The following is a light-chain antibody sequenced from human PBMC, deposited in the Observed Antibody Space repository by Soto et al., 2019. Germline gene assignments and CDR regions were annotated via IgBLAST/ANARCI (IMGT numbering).Light chain of an antibody. J-gene: IGKJ1*01. CDR2: GAS. Sequence: EIVLTQSPPTLSVSAGERATLSCRASQSVSSSLAWYQQKPGQAPRLVIYGASTKATGIPARFSVSGSGTKFTINLRSMQSEDFAVYYCQQYHNWPPWTFGQGPQVDIK. V-gene: IGKV3-15*01. CDR1: QSVSSS. CDR3: QQYHNWPPWT.